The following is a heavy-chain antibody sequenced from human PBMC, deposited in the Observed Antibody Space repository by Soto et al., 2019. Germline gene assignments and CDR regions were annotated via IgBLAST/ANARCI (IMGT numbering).Heavy chain of an antibody. V-gene: IGHV1-69*08. Sequence: QVQLVQSGAEVKKPGSSVKVSCKDSGGTFSSLTISWVRQAPGQGLEWMGRIITILDITNNPQKFQGRVTMTADKSTSTAYMELSSLISDDTAVYYCVREHPYYSSSANSPHDAFDIWGQGTRVTASS. CDR1: GGTFSSLT. CDR2: IITILDIT. D-gene: IGHD3-10*01. CDR3: VREHPYYSSSANSPHDAFDI. J-gene: IGHJ3*02.